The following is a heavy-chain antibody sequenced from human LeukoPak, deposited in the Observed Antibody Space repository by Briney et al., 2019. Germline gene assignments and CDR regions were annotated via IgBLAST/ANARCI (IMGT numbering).Heavy chain of an antibody. V-gene: IGHV3-23*01. CDR2: ISDSGGST. CDR3: ARDRYPYPGIAAAGTCMDV. D-gene: IGHD6-13*01. J-gene: IGHJ6*04. CDR1: GFTFSSYG. Sequence: GGSLRLSCAASGFTFSSYGMSWVRQAPGKGLEWVSGISDSGGSTYYADSVKGRFTISRDNSKNTLYLQMNSLRAEDTAVYYCARDRYPYPGIAAAGTCMDVWGKGTTVTVSS.